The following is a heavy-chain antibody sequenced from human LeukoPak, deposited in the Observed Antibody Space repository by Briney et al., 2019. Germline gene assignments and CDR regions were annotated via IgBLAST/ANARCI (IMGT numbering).Heavy chain of an antibody. V-gene: IGHV4-59*01. J-gene: IGHJ4*02. D-gene: IGHD2-15*01. CDR3: ARAGYCSGGSCYHAIDY. CDR2: IYYTGGT. CDR1: GASIDNYF. Sequence: PSETLSLTCSVSGASIDNYFWSWIRQPPGKGLEWIGYIYYTGGTNYNPSLKSRVTISVDTSKNQFSLNLSSLTAADTAVYYCARAGYCSGGSCYHAIDYWGQGTLVTVSS.